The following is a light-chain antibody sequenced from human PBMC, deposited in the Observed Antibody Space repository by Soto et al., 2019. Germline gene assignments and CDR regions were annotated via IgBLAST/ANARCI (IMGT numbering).Light chain of an antibody. CDR3: MQGVYWPPGRA. CDR1: RSLLYSDGNTY. V-gene: IGKV2-30*01. J-gene: IGKJ1*01. CDR2: KVS. Sequence: DVVMTQSPLSLPVTLGQPASISCRSSRSLLYSDGNTYLNWFQQRPGQPPRRLICKVSNRDSGVADRFSGSGADPEFTLKISRVEAEDVGVYYCMQGVYWPPGRAFGQGTKVEIK.